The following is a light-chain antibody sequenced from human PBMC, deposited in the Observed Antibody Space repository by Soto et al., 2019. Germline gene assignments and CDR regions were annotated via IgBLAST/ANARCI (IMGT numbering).Light chain of an antibody. Sequence: QSALTQPASVYGSPGQSITISCTGTSSDVGSYDLVSWYQQYPGKAPKLMIYEVSQRPSGVSNRFSGSKSGNTASLTISGLLAEDEADYYCCSYAGSNTAVFGGGTQLTVL. V-gene: IGLV2-23*02. CDR1: SSDVGSYDL. CDR2: EVS. J-gene: IGLJ7*01. CDR3: CSYAGSNTAV.